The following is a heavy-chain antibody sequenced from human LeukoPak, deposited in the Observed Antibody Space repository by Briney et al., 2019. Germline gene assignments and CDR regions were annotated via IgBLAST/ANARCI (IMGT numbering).Heavy chain of an antibody. CDR3: ARLLGYCSGGSCSYYFDY. CDR2: INPSGGST. J-gene: IGHJ4*02. CDR1: GYTFTSYY. Sequence: ASVKVSCKASGYTFTSYYMHWVRQAPGQGLEWMGIINPSGGSTSYAQKFRGRVTMTRDTSTSTVYMELSSLRSEDTAVYYCARLLGYCSGGSCSYYFDYWGQGTLVTVSS. D-gene: IGHD2-15*01. V-gene: IGHV1-46*01.